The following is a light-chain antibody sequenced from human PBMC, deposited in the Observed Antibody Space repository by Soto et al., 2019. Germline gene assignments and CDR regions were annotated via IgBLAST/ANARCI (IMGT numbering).Light chain of an antibody. CDR2: DAS. CDR3: QQRSNWPIT. V-gene: IGKV3-11*01. CDR1: QSVSSY. J-gene: IGKJ5*01. Sequence: EIVLTQSPATLSLSPGERATLSCRASQSVSSYFAWYQQKPGQAPRLLIYDASNRATGIPARFSGSGSGTDFTLTISSLEPEDLAVYYCQQRSNWPITFGQGTRLEIK.